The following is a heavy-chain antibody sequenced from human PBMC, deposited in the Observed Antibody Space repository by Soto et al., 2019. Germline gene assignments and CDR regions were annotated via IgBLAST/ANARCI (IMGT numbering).Heavy chain of an antibody. V-gene: IGHV3-23*01. CDR3: AKNHPGGYISPFDY. Sequence: EVPLLESGGGLVQPGGSLRLSCAVSGFTFRGYAMSWVRQAPGRGLEWVSGISDSGGGTYYADSVKGRLTISRDNSKNTLYLQMNSLRAEDTAVYYCAKNHPGGYISPFDYWGQGTLVTVSS. D-gene: IGHD1-26*01. CDR1: GFTFRGYA. CDR2: ISDSGGGT. J-gene: IGHJ4*02.